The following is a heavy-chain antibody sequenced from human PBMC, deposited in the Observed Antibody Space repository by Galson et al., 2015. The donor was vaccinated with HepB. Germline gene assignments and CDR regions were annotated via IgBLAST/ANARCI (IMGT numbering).Heavy chain of an antibody. J-gene: IGHJ4*02. CDR1: GFTFSSYG. CDR2: ISYDGSNK. V-gene: IGHV3-30*18. Sequence: SLRLSCAASGFTFSSYGMHWVRQAPGKGLEWVAVISYDGSNKYYADSVKGRFTISRDNSKDTLYLQMNSLRTEDTAVYYCAKSEEITMIVVVPMIDYWGQGTLVTVSS. D-gene: IGHD3-22*01. CDR3: AKSEEITMIVVVPMIDY.